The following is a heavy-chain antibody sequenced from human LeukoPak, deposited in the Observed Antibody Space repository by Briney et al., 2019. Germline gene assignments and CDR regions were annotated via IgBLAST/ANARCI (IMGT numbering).Heavy chain of an antibody. V-gene: IGHV3-30*04. CDR3: AKARGGDTVTPDY. CDR1: GFTFSSYA. CDR2: ISYDGSNK. Sequence: GRSLRLSCAASGFTFSSYAMHWVRQAPGKGLEWVAVISYDGSNKYYADSVKGRFTISRDNSKNTLYLQMNSLRAEDTAVYYCAKARGGDTVTPDYWGQGTLVTVSS. J-gene: IGHJ4*02. D-gene: IGHD4-17*01.